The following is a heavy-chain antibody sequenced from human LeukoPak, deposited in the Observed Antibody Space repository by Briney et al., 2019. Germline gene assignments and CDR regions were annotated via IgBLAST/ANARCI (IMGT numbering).Heavy chain of an antibody. CDR1: GFSFRSFE. CDR2: ISSASGTI. CDR3: ARSTELSDPYFYYGMDV. D-gene: IGHD1-26*01. Sequence: PGGSLRLSCAASGFSFRSFEMSWVRQAPGKGLECIAYISSASGTIYHADSVKGRFTISRDNANNSLYLQMNSLRAEDPAIYYCARSTELSDPYFYYGMDVWGQGTTVTVSS. V-gene: IGHV3-48*03. J-gene: IGHJ6*02.